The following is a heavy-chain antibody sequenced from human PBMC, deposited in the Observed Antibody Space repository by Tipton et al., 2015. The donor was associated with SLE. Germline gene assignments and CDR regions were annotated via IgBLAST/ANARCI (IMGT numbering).Heavy chain of an antibody. D-gene: IGHD3-10*01. Sequence: TLSLTCAVSGYSISSGYYWGWIRQPPGKGLEWIGSIYHSGSTYYNPSLKSRVTISVDTSKNQFSPKLSSVTAADTAVYYCARGRYGSGPFGGYWGQGTLVTVSS. CDR3: ARGRYGSGPFGGY. CDR1: GYSISSGYY. J-gene: IGHJ4*02. CDR2: IYHSGST. V-gene: IGHV4-38-2*01.